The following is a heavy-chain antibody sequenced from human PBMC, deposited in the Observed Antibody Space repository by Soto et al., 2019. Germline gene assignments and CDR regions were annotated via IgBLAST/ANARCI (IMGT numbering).Heavy chain of an antibody. D-gene: IGHD4-17*01. CDR1: GFTVSSNY. Sequence: EVQLVGSGGGLVQPGGSLRLSCAASGFTVSSNYMSWVRQAPGKGLEWVSVIYSGGSTYYADSVKGRFTISRDNSKNTLYLQMNSLRAEDTAVYYCASAFTVTTFDYWGQGTLVTVSS. CDR2: IYSGGST. J-gene: IGHJ4*02. V-gene: IGHV3-66*01. CDR3: ASAFTVTTFDY.